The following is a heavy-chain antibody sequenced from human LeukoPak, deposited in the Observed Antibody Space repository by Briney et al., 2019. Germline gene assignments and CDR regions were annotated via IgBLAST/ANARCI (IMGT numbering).Heavy chain of an antibody. J-gene: IGHJ4*02. Sequence: GGSLRLSCAASGFTVSSKYMSWVRQAPGKGLEWVSVIYTGGSTDYADSVKGRFTISRDNSENTLHLQMNSLRAEDTAGYYCARIPKTTYFDYWGQGTLVTVSS. D-gene: IGHD4-17*01. V-gene: IGHV3-53*01. CDR3: ARIPKTTYFDY. CDR1: GFTVSSKY. CDR2: IYTGGST.